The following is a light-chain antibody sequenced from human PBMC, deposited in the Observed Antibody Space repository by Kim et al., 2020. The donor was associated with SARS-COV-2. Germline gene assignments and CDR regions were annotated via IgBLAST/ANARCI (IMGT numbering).Light chain of an antibody. CDR1: PSVSSSY. J-gene: IGKJ2*01. CDR3: QQYGSSPQT. Sequence: LSPAERAPLSCRASPSVSSSYFAWYQQKPGRAPRLLIYGASSRATGIPDRFSGCGSGTDFTLTISRLEPEDFAVFYCQQYGSSPQTFGQGTKLEI. CDR2: GAS. V-gene: IGKV3-20*01.